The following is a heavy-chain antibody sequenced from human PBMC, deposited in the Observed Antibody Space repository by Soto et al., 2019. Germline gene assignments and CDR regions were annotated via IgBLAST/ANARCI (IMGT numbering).Heavy chain of an antibody. CDR1: GVTFNSSA. D-gene: IGHD1-1*01. J-gene: IGHJ4*02. CDR2: IVVGSGNT. V-gene: IGHV1-58*02. Sequence: GASVEVSCKASGVTFNSSAMRWVRQARGQRLEWIGWIVVGSGNTNYAQKFQERVTITRDMSTSTAYMELSSLRSEDTAVYYCAAEQGATGSFDYWGQGTLVTVSS. CDR3: AAEQGATGSFDY.